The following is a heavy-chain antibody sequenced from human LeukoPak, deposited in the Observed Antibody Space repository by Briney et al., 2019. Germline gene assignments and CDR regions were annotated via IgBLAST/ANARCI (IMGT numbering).Heavy chain of an antibody. J-gene: IGHJ4*02. D-gene: IGHD3-22*01. Sequence: GGSLRLSCAASGFTFSTYGMHWVRQAPGKGLEWVAVISYHGSDKYYADSVKGRFTISRDDSKNTLYLQMNSLRPEDTAVYYCANSDSSGYYDYWGQGTPVTVSS. CDR2: ISYHGSDK. V-gene: IGHV3-30*18. CDR1: GFTFSTYG. CDR3: ANSDSSGYYDY.